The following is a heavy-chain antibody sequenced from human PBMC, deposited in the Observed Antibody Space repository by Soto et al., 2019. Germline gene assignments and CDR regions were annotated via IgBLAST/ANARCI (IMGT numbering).Heavy chain of an antibody. V-gene: IGHV1-3*04. Sequence: APVKVSCKPSGYTFTDYAIHWLRQSPGHSLEWLGWVDTGNGNTKYSQNFQDRLTITRDTFARTTAMELNSLNSGDTALYYCARGAKWDPRGVEAQQDDYFDYWGRGTLVTVSS. CDR3: ARGAKWDPRGVEAQQDDYFDY. CDR2: VDTGNGNT. J-gene: IGHJ4*02. CDR1: GYTFTDYA. D-gene: IGHD1-26*01.